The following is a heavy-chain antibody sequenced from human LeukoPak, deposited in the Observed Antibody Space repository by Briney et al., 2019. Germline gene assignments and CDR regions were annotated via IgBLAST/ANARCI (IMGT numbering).Heavy chain of an antibody. D-gene: IGHD6-19*01. V-gene: IGHV3-30-3*01. Sequence: GGSLRLSCAASGFTFSSYAMHWVRQAPGKGLEWVAVISYDGSNKYYADSVKGRFTISRDNSKNTLYLQMNSLRAEDTAVYYCARERNRISLAEGTWSWFDPWGQGTLVTVSS. J-gene: IGHJ5*02. CDR3: ARERNRISLAEGTWSWFDP. CDR1: GFTFSSYA. CDR2: ISYDGSNK.